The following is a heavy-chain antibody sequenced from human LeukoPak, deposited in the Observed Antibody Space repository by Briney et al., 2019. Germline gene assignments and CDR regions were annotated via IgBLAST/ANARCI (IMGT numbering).Heavy chain of an antibody. CDR2: IYYSGST. J-gene: IGHJ4*02. D-gene: IGHD3-16*02. Sequence: SETLSLTCTVSGASIRHYYWTWIRQPPGRGLEWIGFIYYSGSTKYNPSLKSRVTISVDTSKNQFSLSLSSVTAADTAVYYCARVVVHGQSDYWGQGTLVTVSS. V-gene: IGHV4-59*08. CDR3: ARVVVHGQSDY. CDR1: GASIRHYY.